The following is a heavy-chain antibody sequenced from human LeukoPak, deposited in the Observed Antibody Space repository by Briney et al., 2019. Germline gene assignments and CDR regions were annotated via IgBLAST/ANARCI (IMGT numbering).Heavy chain of an antibody. CDR2: IKEDGSEE. J-gene: IGHJ4*02. V-gene: IGHV3-7*01. CDR3: ARGGPTGALDY. CDR1: GFTFSNYN. Sequence: GALRLSCAASGFTFSNYNMNWVRQAPGKGLEWVANIKEDGSEEYYVDSVKGRFTISRDNAKNSLYMQMTSLRVEDTAVYYCARGGPTGALDYWGQGTLVTVSS. D-gene: IGHD7-27*01.